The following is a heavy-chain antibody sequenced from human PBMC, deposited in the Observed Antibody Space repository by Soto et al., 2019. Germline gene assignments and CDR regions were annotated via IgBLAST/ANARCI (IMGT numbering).Heavy chain of an antibody. CDR3: ARMAGYDFWSGYYADGYYYYGMDV. V-gene: IGHV4-59*01. CDR2: IYYSGST. D-gene: IGHD3-3*01. Sequence: QVQLQESGPGLVKPSETLSLTCTVSGGSISSYYWSWIRQPPGKGLEWIGYIYYSGSTNYNPSLKSRVTISVDTSKTQFSLKLSSVTAADTAVYYCARMAGYDFWSGYYADGYYYYGMDVWGQGTTVTVSS. J-gene: IGHJ6*02. CDR1: GGSISSYY.